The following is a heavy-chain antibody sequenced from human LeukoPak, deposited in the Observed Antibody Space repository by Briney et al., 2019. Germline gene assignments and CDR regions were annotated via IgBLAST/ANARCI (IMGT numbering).Heavy chain of an antibody. J-gene: IGHJ6*03. CDR2: IIPIFGTA. CDR3: ARDRRGTIYGVVTERPYYYYYYYMDV. V-gene: IGHV1-69*05. Sequence: SVKVSCKASGGTFSSYAISWVRQAPGQGLEWMGRIIPIFGTANYAQKFQGRVTITTDESTSTAYMELSSLRSEDAAVYYCARDRRGTIYGVVTERPYYYYYYYMDVWGKGTTVTVSS. CDR1: GGTFSSYA. D-gene: IGHD3-3*01.